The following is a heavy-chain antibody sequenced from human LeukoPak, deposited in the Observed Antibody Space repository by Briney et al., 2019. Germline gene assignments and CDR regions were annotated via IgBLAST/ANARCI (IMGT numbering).Heavy chain of an antibody. J-gene: IGHJ4*02. CDR3: ARDQESWVATAFVDY. CDR2: ISAYNGNT. D-gene: IGHD5-12*01. V-gene: IGHV1-18*01. Sequence: ASVKVSCKASGYTFTSYGISWVRQAPGQGLEWMGWISAYNGNTNYAQKLQGRVTMTTDTSTSTAYMELRSLRSDDTAVYYCARDQESWVATAFVDYWGQGTLVTVSS. CDR1: GYTFTSYG.